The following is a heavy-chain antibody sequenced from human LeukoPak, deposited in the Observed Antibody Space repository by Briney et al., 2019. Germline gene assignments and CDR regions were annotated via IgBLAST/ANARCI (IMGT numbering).Heavy chain of an antibody. D-gene: IGHD6-13*01. CDR2: IDPRDSDT. CDR1: GYSFTDYC. V-gene: IGHV5-51*01. CDR3: ARAYSSSWYH. Sequence: GESLKISRQGSGYSFTDYCSGWGRRMPGKGLEWMGIIDPRDSDTRYSPSFQGQVTISVDKSIYTAYLQWSSLKASDTAMYYCARAYSSSWYHWDQETLVTVSS. J-gene: IGHJ5*02.